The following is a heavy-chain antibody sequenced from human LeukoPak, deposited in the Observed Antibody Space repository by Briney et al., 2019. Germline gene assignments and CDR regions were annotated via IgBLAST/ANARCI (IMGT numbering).Heavy chain of an antibody. D-gene: IGHD1-26*01. CDR2: IKQDGSEK. J-gene: IGHJ4*02. CDR1: GFTISSYW. CDR3: ARSVGAINR. V-gene: IGHV3-7*01. Sequence: PGGSLRLSCAASGFTISSYWMSWVRQAPGKGLEWVANIKQDGSEKYYVDSVKGRFTISRDNAKNSLYLQMNSLRAEDTAVYYCARSVGAINRWGQGTLVTVSS.